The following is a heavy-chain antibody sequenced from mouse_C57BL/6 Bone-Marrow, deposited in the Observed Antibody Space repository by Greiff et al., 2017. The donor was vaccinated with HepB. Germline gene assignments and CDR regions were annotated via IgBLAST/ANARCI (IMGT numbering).Heavy chain of an antibody. CDR3: ARDASSSLWYFDV. V-gene: IGHV7-1*01. J-gene: IGHJ1*03. Sequence: EVHLVESGGGLVQSGRSLRLSCATSGFTFSDFYMEWVRQAPGKGLEWIAASRNKANDYTTEYSASVKGRFIVSIDTSQSILYLQMNALRAEDTAIYYCARDASSSLWYFDVWGTGTTVTVSS. CDR1: GFTFSDFY. D-gene: IGHD6-1*01. CDR2: SRNKANDYTT.